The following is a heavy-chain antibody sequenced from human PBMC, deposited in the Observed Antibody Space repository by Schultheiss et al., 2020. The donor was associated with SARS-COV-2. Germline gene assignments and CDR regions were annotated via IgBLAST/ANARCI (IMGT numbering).Heavy chain of an antibody. D-gene: IGHD6-13*01. CDR2: ISSSSSYT. Sequence: GGSLRLSCAASGFTFSDYYMSWIRQAPGKGLEWVSYISSSSSYTNYADSVKGRFTISRDNAENSLYLQMKSLRPEDTALYYCARGGGIAAAVVVYWGQGTLVTVSS. V-gene: IGHV3-11*05. CDR1: GFTFSDYY. J-gene: IGHJ4*02. CDR3: ARGGGIAAAVVVY.